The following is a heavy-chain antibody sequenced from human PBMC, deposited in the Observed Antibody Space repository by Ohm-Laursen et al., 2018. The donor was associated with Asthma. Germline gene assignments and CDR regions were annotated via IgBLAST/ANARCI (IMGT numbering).Heavy chain of an antibody. CDR2: ISYTGRI. V-gene: IGHV4-39*01. CDR1: GGSISTTIYY. D-gene: IGHD2/OR15-2a*01. CDR3: ARQFFGSSRPKLFDF. J-gene: IGHJ4*02. Sequence: SETLSLTCSVSGGSISTTIYYWAWMRQPPGKGLEWIGSISYTGRIYYNPSLKGRVTTSLDTSGDQFSLKLRSVTAADTAVYYCARQFFGSSRPKLFDFWGQGLQVTVSS.